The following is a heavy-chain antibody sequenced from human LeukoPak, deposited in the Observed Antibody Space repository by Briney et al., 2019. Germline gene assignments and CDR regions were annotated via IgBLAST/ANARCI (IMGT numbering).Heavy chain of an antibody. D-gene: IGHD1-1*01. CDR3: ARDHNYAFDN. Sequence: GGSLRLSCTASGFPFIEYSVNWVRQAPGKGLEWISYIGIDSGNTKYADSVRGRFTISADKAKNSLYLQINSLRVEDTAVYYCARDHNYAFDNWGQGTLVSVAS. CDR2: IGIDSGNT. J-gene: IGHJ4*02. V-gene: IGHV3-48*01. CDR1: GFPFIEYS.